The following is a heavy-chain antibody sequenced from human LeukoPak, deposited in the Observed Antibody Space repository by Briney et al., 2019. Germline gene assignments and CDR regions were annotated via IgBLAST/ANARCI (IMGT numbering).Heavy chain of an antibody. V-gene: IGHV4-61*02. Sequence: SETLSLTCTVSGGSISSGSYYWSWIRQPAGKGLEWIGRIYTSGSTNYNPSLKSRVTISVDTSKNQFSLKLSSVTAADTALYYCARYMTTVGFDYWGQGNPGHRLL. J-gene: IGHJ4*02. CDR3: ARYMTTVGFDY. CDR1: GGSISSGSYY. CDR2: IYTSGST. D-gene: IGHD4-11*01.